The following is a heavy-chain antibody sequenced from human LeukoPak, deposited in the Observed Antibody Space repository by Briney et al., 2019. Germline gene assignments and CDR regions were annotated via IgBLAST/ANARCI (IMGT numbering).Heavy chain of an antibody. CDR2: ISSSSYI. Sequence: PGGSLRLSCAASGFTFSSYSMNWVRQAPGKGLEWVSSISSSSYIYYADSVKGRFTISRDNAKNSLYLQMNSLRAEDTAVYYCARELQLVAPDYWGQGTLVTVSS. CDR1: GFTFSSYS. D-gene: IGHD2-8*02. V-gene: IGHV3-21*01. CDR3: ARELQLVAPDY. J-gene: IGHJ4*02.